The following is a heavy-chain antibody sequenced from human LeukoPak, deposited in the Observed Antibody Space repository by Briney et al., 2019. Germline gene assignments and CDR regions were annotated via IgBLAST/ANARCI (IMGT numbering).Heavy chain of an antibody. CDR3: AKDDAYSSSWYALDI. V-gene: IGHV3-30*18. D-gene: IGHD6-13*01. Sequence: GGSLRLSCAASGFTFSSYAMHWVRQAPGKGLEWGTVISYDGGNRYYADSVKGRFTISRDNSKNTLSLQMNSLRAEDTAVYYCAKDDAYSSSWYALDIWGQGTMVTVSS. CDR1: GFTFSSYA. CDR2: ISYDGGNR. J-gene: IGHJ3*02.